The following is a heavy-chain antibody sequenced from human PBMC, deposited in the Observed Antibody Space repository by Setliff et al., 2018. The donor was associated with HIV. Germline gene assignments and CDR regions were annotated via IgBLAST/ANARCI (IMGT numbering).Heavy chain of an antibody. D-gene: IGHD3-3*01. CDR3: VRGVQSPPHYSYYYMDV. J-gene: IGHJ6*03. V-gene: IGHV1-69*02. CDR2: INPILGVA. Sequence: ASVKVSCKASXSTFNSHTINWVRQAPGKGLDWMGRINPILGVANYAQRFQGKVTITADKSTSTAYMELTSLRFDDTAMYYCVRGVQSPPHYSYYYMDVWGEGTXXXVSS. CDR1: XSTFNSHT.